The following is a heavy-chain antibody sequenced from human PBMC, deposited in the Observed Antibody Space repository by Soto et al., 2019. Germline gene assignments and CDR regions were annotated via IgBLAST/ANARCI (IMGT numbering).Heavy chain of an antibody. D-gene: IGHD6-19*01. CDR2: IYSGGST. V-gene: IGHV3-53*01. CDR1: GFTVSYDY. J-gene: IGHJ5*02. CDR3: ARGSLKLYH. Sequence: GGSLRLSCAASGFTVSYDYMSWVRQSPGKGLEWVSVIYSGGSTYYAGSVKGRFTISRDNSKNTLHLQMNSLRAEDTAVYYCARGSLKLYHWGQGTLVIVSS.